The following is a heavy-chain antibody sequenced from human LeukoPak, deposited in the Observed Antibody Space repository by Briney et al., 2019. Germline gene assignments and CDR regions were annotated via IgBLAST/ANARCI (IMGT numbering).Heavy chain of an antibody. D-gene: IGHD5-12*01. Sequence: SETLSLTCTVSGGSLSSYHWSWIRQPPGKGLEWIGYIYYSGSTNYNPSLKSRVTISVDTSKNQFSLKLSSVTAADTAVYYCARSIVATIKPYFDYWGQGTLVTVSS. CDR2: IYYSGST. CDR3: ARSIVATIKPYFDY. V-gene: IGHV4-59*08. CDR1: GGSLSSYH. J-gene: IGHJ4*02.